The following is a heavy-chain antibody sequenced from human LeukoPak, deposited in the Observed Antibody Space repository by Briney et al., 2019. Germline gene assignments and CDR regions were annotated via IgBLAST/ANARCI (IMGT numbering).Heavy chain of an antibody. CDR2: INPSGGST. D-gene: IGHD3-9*01. J-gene: IGHJ4*02. Sequence: GASVKVSCKASGYTFTSYYMHWVRQAPGQGLEWMGNINPSGGSTSYAQKFLGRVTMTRDTSTSTVYMELSSLRSEDTAVYYCARGVGYFDWLLYPIGGILDYWGQGTLVTVSS. CDR1: GYTFTSYY. CDR3: ARGVGYFDWLLYPIGGILDY. V-gene: IGHV1-46*01.